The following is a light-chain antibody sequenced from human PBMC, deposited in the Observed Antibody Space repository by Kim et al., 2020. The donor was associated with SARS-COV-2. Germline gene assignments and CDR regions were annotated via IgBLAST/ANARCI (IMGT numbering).Light chain of an antibody. V-gene: IGKV1-39*01. CDR3: QQSYSTPYS. J-gene: IGKJ2*03. CDR1: QSISSY. CDR2: AAS. Sequence: IQMTQSPSSLSASVGDRVTITCRASQSISSYLNWFQQKPGKAPKHLIYAASSLQSGVPSRFSGSASGTDFTLTISSLQPEDFATYYCQQSYSTPYSFGQGTKLEI.